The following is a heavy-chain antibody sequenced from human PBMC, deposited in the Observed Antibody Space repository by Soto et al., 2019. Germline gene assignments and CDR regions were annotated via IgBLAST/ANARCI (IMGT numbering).Heavy chain of an antibody. Sequence: GGSLRLSCAAAGFTFSTYSLNWVRQAPGKGLEWVAFISSSTIITYYADSVKARFVISRDNAKNSLYLQMNGLRDEDTAVYYCETDHYGSLSDALDYWGQGTLVPVSP. CDR1: GFTFSTYS. V-gene: IGHV3-48*02. D-gene: IGHD4-17*01. CDR2: ISSSTIIT. J-gene: IGHJ4*02. CDR3: ETDHYGSLSDALDY.